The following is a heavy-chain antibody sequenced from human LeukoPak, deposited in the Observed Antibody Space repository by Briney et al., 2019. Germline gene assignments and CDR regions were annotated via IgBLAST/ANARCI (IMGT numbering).Heavy chain of an antibody. CDR2: INHSGST. J-gene: IGHJ3*01. D-gene: IGHD2-2*01. CDR1: AESFSDYY. Sequence: SETLSLTCAVYAESFSDYYWSWIRQPPGKGLEWIGEINHSGSTNYNPSLKTRVTISIDTSNNQFSLKLSSVTAADTAVYYCARDPASPRYCSSTSCHTLWGQGTMVTVSS. CDR3: ARDPASPRYCSSTSCHTL. V-gene: IGHV4-34*01.